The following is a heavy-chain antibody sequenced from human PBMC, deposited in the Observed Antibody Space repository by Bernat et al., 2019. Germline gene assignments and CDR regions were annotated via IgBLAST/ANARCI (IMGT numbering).Heavy chain of an antibody. D-gene: IGHD3-3*01. CDR2: INSDGSST. CDR3: AREVTGFDFWSGYLSSDAFDI. Sequence: EVQLVESGGGLVQPGGSLRLSCAASGFTFSSYWMHWVRQAPGKGLVWVSRINSDGSSTSYADSVKGRFTISRDNAKNTLYLQMNSLRAEDTAVYYCAREVTGFDFWSGYLSSDAFDIWGQGTMVTVSS. J-gene: IGHJ3*02. CDR1: GFTFSSYW. V-gene: IGHV3-74*01.